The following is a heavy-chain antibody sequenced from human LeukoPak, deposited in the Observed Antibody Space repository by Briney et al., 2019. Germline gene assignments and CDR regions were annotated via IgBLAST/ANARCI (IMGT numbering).Heavy chain of an antibody. V-gene: IGHV3-11*01. CDR2: ISSSGSTI. D-gene: IGHD3-10*01. CDR1: GFTFSDYY. CDR3: ARDRSPTYYYGSGRIFDI. J-gene: IGHJ3*02. Sequence: PGGSLRLSCAASGFTFSDYYMSWIRQAPGKGLEWVSYISSSGSTIYYADSVKGRFTISRDNAKNSLYLQMNSLRAEDTAVYYCARDRSPTYYYGSGRIFDIWGQGTMVTVSS.